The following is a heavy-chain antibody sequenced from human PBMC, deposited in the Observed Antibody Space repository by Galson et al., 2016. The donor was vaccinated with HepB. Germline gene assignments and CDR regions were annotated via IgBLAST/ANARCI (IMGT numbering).Heavy chain of an antibody. CDR2: VYWDDDK. Sequence: PALVKPTQTLTLACTFSGFSLRTAEVGVGWIRQPPGKALEWLALVYWDDDKRYSPSLKNRLTVTKDSSRDQVVLTMTSMDAVDTATYYCGQYRSRSAWYPYWGQGILVTVSS. V-gene: IGHV2-5*02. D-gene: IGHD6-19*01. CDR3: GQYRSRSAWYPY. CDR1: GFSLRTAEVG. J-gene: IGHJ4*02.